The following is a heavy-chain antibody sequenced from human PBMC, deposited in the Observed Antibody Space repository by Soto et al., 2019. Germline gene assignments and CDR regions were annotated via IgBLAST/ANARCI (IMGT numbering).Heavy chain of an antibody. D-gene: IGHD2-8*01. CDR1: GGTFRTAA. J-gene: IGHJ6*02. CDR3: ARDNDRPQLGGNYYYIFDV. CDR2: IMPVFRTP. Sequence: QVQLEQSGAEVKKPGSSVKVSCKASGGTFRTAAISWVRQAPGQGLEWMGGIMPVFRTPDYAQKFQGRVTITADASTHTAYMELRGLRSDDTAVYYCARDNDRPQLGGNYYYIFDVWGQGTTITVSS. V-gene: IGHV1-69*12.